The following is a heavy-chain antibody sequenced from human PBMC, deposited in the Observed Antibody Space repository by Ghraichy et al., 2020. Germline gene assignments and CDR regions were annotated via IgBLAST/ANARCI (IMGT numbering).Heavy chain of an antibody. CDR2: INSDGSST. J-gene: IGHJ4*02. CDR1: GFTFSSYW. V-gene: IGHV3-74*01. Sequence: GESLNISCVASGFTFSSYWMHWVRQGPGKGLVWVSRINSDGSSTSYADSVKGRFTISRDNAKNTLYLQMNSLRAEDTAVYYCARRYYYDSSGYYHELDYWGPGTLVTVSS. D-gene: IGHD3-22*01. CDR3: ARRYYYDSSGYYHELDY.